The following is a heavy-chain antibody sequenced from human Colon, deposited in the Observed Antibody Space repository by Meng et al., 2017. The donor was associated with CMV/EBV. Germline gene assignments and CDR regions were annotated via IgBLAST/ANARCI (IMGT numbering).Heavy chain of an antibody. V-gene: IGHV3-53*01. CDR3: ARVSSAGLALDV. D-gene: IGHD6-19*01. CDR1: GISVSGNY. Sequence: GASLKISCVVSGISVSGNYMTWVRQAPGKGLEWLSVIYSTGRTFYAESAKGRFTISRDTSQNTVFLQMDTLRVEDTAIYYCARVSSAGLALDVWGQGTMVTVSS. CDR2: IYSTGRT. J-gene: IGHJ3*01.